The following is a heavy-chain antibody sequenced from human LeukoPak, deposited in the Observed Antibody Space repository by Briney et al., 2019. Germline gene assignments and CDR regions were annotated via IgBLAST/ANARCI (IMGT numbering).Heavy chain of an antibody. CDR3: ARGRGEYYFDY. CDR2: IYHSGST. CDR1: GGSISSGGYY. D-gene: IGHD3-16*01. Sequence: SEALSPTCTVSGGSISSGGYYWSWIRQPPGKGLEWIGYIYHSGSTYYNPSLKSRVTISVDRSKNQFSLKLSSVTAADTAVYYCARGRGEYYFDYWGQGTLVTVSS. V-gene: IGHV4-30-2*01. J-gene: IGHJ4*02.